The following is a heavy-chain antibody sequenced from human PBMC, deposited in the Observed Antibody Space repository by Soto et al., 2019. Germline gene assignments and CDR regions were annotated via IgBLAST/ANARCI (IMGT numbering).Heavy chain of an antibody. Sequence: QVQLVQSGPEVKKPGASVKVSCKASGYTFTNYGFNWVRQAPGQGLEWMGWISAYNGHTKYSQIFQARVIMTTDTSTSTAYMESRSLTSDDTAVYYCAREGAWTNPLGYWGQGTLVTVSS. CDR2: ISAYNGHT. D-gene: IGHD1-1*01. J-gene: IGHJ4*02. CDR3: AREGAWTNPLGY. V-gene: IGHV1-18*01. CDR1: GYTFTNYG.